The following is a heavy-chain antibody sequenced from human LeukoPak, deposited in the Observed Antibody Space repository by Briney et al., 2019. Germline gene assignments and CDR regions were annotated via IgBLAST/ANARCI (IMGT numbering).Heavy chain of an antibody. CDR2: VYHSGST. CDR1: GYSISSGYY. CDR3: ARHVRTSSADAFDI. Sequence: SETLSLTCAVSGYSISSGYYWGWIRQPPGKGLEWIGSVYHSGSTYYNPSLKSRVTISVDTSKNQFSLKLSSVTAADTAVYYCARHVRTSSADAFDIWGQGTMVTVSS. V-gene: IGHV4-38-2*01. J-gene: IGHJ3*02.